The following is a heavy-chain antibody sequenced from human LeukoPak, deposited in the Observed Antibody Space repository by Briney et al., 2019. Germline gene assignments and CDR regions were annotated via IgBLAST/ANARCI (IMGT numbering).Heavy chain of an antibody. Sequence: ASVKVSCKASGYTFTGYYMHWVRQAPGQGLEWMGWINPNSGGTNYAQKFQGRVTMTRDTSISAAYMELSRLRSDDTAVHYCARDGGDIVVVPAAVDYWGQGTLVTVSS. D-gene: IGHD2-2*01. CDR1: GYTFTGYY. CDR2: INPNSGGT. V-gene: IGHV1-2*02. J-gene: IGHJ4*02. CDR3: ARDGGDIVVVPAAVDY.